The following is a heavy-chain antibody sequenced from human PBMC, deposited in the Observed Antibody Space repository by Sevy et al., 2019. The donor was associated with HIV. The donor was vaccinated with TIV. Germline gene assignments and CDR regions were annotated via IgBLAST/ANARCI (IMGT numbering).Heavy chain of an antibody. V-gene: IGHV3-30-3*01. CDR1: GFTFSSYA. CDR3: ARDQHDYAGNLRTGWFDP. D-gene: IGHD4-17*01. Sequence: GGSLRLSCAASGFTFSSYAMHWVRQAPGKGLEWVAVISYDGSNKCYADSVKGRFTISRDNSKNTLYLQVKSLRTEDTAVYYCARDQHDYAGNLRTGWFDPWGQGTLVTVSS. J-gene: IGHJ5*02. CDR2: ISYDGSNK.